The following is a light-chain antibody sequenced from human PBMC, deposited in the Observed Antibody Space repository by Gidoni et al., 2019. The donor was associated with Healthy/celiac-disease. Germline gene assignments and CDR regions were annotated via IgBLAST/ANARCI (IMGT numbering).Light chain of an antibody. CDR1: QGISNY. V-gene: IGKV1-27*01. Sequence: DIQMTQSPSSLSASVGDRVTITCRASQGISNYLAWYQQKPGKVPKLLIYAASTLQSGVPSRFSGSGSGTDFTLTISSLQPEDVATYYCQKYNSVPPTFXXXTRLEIK. CDR3: QKYNSVPPT. J-gene: IGKJ5*01. CDR2: AAS.